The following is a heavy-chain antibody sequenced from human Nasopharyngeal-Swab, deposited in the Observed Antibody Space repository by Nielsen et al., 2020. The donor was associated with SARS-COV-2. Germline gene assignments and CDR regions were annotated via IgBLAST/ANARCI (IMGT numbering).Heavy chain of an antibody. CDR3: AKERSSSGLDY. V-gene: IGHV3-23*01. CDR1: GFTFSSYA. Sequence: GESLKISCAASGFTFSSYAMSWVRQAPGKGLEWVSAISGSGGSTYYADSVKGRFTISRDNSKNTLYLQMNSLRAEDTAVYYCAKERSSSGLDYWGQGTLVTVSS. CDR2: ISGSGGST. D-gene: IGHD6-19*01. J-gene: IGHJ4*02.